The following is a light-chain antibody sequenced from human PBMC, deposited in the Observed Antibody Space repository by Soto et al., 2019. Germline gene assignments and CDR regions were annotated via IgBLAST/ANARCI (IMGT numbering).Light chain of an antibody. J-gene: IGLJ1*01. V-gene: IGLV2-14*01. CDR2: DVS. Sequence: QSALTQPASMSGSPGQSITISCTGTNSDVGGYNFVSWYQQHPGKGPKLMIYDVSNRPSGVSNRFSGSKSGNTASLNISGLQAEDEADYYCSSYTSSSIPYVFGIGTKLTVL. CDR3: SSYTSSSIPYV. CDR1: NSDVGGYNF.